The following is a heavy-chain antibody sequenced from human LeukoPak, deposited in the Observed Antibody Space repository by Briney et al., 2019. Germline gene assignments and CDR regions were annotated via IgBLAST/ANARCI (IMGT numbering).Heavy chain of an antibody. J-gene: IGHJ4*02. CDR2: IKQDGSEK. Sequence: PGGSLRLSCAASGFTFSSYWMSWVRQAPGKGLEWVANIKQDGSEKYYVDSVKGRFTISRDNSKNTLYLQMNSLRAEDTAVYYCAKYPVGHYFDYWGQGTLVTVSS. D-gene: IGHD2-2*02. V-gene: IGHV3-7*03. CDR1: GFTFSSYW. CDR3: AKYPVGHYFDY.